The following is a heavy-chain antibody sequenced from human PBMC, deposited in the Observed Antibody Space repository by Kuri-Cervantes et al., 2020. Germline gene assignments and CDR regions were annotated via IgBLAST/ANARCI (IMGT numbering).Heavy chain of an antibody. CDR3: ARDRKTTYYDFWSGYSTFRYYYGMDV. Sequence: LSLTCAASGFTFSSYAMHWVRQAPGKGLEWVAVISYDGSNKYYADSAKGRFTISRDNSKNTLYLQMNSLRAEDTAVYYCARDRKTTYYDFWSGYSTFRYYYGMDVWGQGTTVTVSS. CDR1: GFTFSSYA. D-gene: IGHD3-3*01. J-gene: IGHJ6*02. V-gene: IGHV3-30-3*01. CDR2: ISYDGSNK.